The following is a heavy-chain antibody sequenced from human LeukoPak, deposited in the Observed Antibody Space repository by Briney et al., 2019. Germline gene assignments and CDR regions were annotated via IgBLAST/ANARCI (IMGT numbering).Heavy chain of an antibody. J-gene: IGHJ4*02. CDR2: ISTGSSTT. CDR3: ARVAAGYSVNYFDY. D-gene: IGHD4-23*01. Sequence: GGSLRLSCVASRITLSSYSMNWVRQAPGKGLEWVSYISTGSSTTYYADSVKGRFTISRDNVENSLYLQMNSLRDEDTAVYYCARVAAGYSVNYFDYWGQGTLVTVSS. V-gene: IGHV3-48*02. CDR1: RITLSSYS.